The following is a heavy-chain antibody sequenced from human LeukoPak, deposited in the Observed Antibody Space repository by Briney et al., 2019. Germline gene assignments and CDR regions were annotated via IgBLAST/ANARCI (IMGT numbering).Heavy chain of an antibody. D-gene: IGHD6-13*01. V-gene: IGHV3-9*01. Sequence: GRSLRLSCAASGFTFDDYAMHWVRQAPGKGLEWVSGISWNSGSTDYADSVKGRFTISRDNAKNSLYLQMNCLRAEDTALYYCAKESRVFTNWYDPWGQGTLVTVSS. CDR1: GFTFDDYA. CDR3: AKESRVFTNWYDP. J-gene: IGHJ5*02. CDR2: ISWNSGST.